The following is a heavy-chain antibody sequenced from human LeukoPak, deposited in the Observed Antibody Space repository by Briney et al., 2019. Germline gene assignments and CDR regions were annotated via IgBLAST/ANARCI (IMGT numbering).Heavy chain of an antibody. J-gene: IGHJ4*02. CDR3: ARRSAESFDY. V-gene: IGHV4-34*01. CDR1: GGSFSGYY. CDR2: INHSGST. Sequence: SETLSLTCAVYGGSFSGYYWSWIRQPPGKGLEWIGEINHSGSTNYNPSLKSRVTISVDTSKNQFSLKLSSVTAADTAMYYCARRSAESFDYWGQGTQVTVSS.